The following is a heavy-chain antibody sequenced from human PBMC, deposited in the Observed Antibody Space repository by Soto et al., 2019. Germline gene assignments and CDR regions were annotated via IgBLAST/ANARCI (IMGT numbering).Heavy chain of an antibody. J-gene: IGHJ4*02. CDR1: GGSISSTDHY. V-gene: IGHV4-39*01. CDR2: VYYTGTS. CDR3: ARQVIYDILAPPCLLDY. D-gene: IGHD3-9*01. Sequence: QLQLQESGPGLVKPSETLSLTCTVSGGSISSTDHYWGWIRQSPGKGLEWIGSVYYTGTSYYNPSLKILVTLSVAASKSEFPLTLRSVTAGDTAVYYCARQVIYDILAPPCLLDYWGQGSLVFVSS.